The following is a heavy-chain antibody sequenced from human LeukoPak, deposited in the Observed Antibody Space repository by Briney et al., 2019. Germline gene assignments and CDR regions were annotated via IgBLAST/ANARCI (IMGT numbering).Heavy chain of an antibody. CDR1: GGSIGSSVYY. D-gene: IGHD3-10*01. Sequence: PSETLSLTCTVSGGSIGSSVYYWGYIRQPSGKGLEWIGSIYYSGSTYYNPSLKSRVTISVDTSKKQFSLKLSSVTAADTAVYYCARTYGSGSYPFDYWGQGTLVTVSS. CDR2: IYYSGST. CDR3: ARTYGSGSYPFDY. J-gene: IGHJ4*02. V-gene: IGHV4-39*01.